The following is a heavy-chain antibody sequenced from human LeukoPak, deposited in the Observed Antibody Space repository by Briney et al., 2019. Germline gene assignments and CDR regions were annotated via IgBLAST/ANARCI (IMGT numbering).Heavy chain of an antibody. V-gene: IGHV3-21*01. CDR2: ISSSSSYI. D-gene: IGHD5-12*01. CDR3: ARDRGYSGYEEIDY. Sequence: GGSLRLSCAASGFTFSSCSMNWVRQAPGKGLEWVSSISSSSSYIYYADSVKGRFTISRDNAKNSLYLQMNSLRAEDTAVYYCARDRGYSGYEEIDYWGQGTLVTVSS. J-gene: IGHJ4*02. CDR1: GFTFSSCS.